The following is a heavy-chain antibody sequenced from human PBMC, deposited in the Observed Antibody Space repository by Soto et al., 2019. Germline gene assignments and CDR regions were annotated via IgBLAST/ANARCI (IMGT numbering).Heavy chain of an antibody. CDR3: ARAPQLRRNNWFDP. V-gene: IGHV4-30-2*01. J-gene: IGHJ5*02. CDR1: GGSINSGGYS. Sequence: QLQLQESGSGLVKPSQTLSLTCAVSGGSINSGGYSWSWIRQPPGKGLEWIGYIYESGSTYYNPSLKSRVTISVDRSKKQFSLKLSSVTAADTAVYYCARAPQLRRNNWFDPWGKGTLVTVSS. D-gene: IGHD3-16*01. CDR2: IYESGST.